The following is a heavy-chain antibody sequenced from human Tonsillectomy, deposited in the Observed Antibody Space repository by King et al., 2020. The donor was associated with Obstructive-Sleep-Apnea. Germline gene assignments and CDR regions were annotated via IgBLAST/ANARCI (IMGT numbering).Heavy chain of an antibody. J-gene: IGHJ4*02. CDR2: ISWDGGST. Sequence: VQLVESGGVVVQPGGSLRLSCAAAGFTFDDYAMHWVRQAPGKGLEWVSLISWDGGSTYYADLVQGRFTISRDNSKNSLYLQMNSLRAEDTALYYCAKDIGIAVAEGYFDYWGQGTLVTVSS. D-gene: IGHD6-19*01. CDR1: GFTFDDYA. CDR3: AKDIGIAVAEGYFDY. V-gene: IGHV3-43D*03.